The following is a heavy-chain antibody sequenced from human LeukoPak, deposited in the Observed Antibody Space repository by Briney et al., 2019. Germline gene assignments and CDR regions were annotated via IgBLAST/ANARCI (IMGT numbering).Heavy chain of an antibody. CDR2: IYYSGST. CDR3: ARGTYYYDSSGYPVWGFDP. Sequence: SETLSLTCTVSGSSISSYYWSWIPQPPGKGLEWIGYIYYSGSTNYNPSLKSRVTMSVDTSKNQFSLKLSSVTAADTAVYYCARGTYYYDSSGYPVWGFDPWGQGTLVTVSS. D-gene: IGHD3-22*01. CDR1: GSSISSYY. J-gene: IGHJ5*02. V-gene: IGHV4-59*12.